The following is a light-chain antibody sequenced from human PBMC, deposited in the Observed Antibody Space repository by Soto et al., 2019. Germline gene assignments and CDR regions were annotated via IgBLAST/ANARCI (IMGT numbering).Light chain of an antibody. V-gene: IGKV1-5*01. CDR3: QQYNSYSEA. CDR2: DAS. CDR1: HDIRKR. J-gene: IGKJ1*01. Sequence: DFQMTQSPSSLSASVGDRVTITCRASHDIRKRLAWFQQKPGKAPKRLIYDASSLESGVPQRFSGSGSGTEFTLTISSLQTDDFATYYCQQYNSYSEAFGQGTKVDIK.